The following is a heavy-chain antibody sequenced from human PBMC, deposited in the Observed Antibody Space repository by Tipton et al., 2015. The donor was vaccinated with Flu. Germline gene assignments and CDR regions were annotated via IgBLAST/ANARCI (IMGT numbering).Heavy chain of an antibody. J-gene: IGHJ6*03. D-gene: IGHD3-16*01. CDR2: IYASGGT. V-gene: IGHV4-4*07. Sequence: GEALDNYFWNWVRQPVGGGLEWIGRIYASGGTDYSPSFQTRISMSVDMSENQFSLKLSSVTAADTAVYYCARGRGIWPYYYYYMDVWGTATTVTVSS. CDR1: GEALDNYF. CDR3: ARGRGIWPYYYYYMDV.